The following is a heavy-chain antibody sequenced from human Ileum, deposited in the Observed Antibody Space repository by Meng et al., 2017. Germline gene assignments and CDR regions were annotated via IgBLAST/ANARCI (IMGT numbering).Heavy chain of an antibody. Sequence: VQLHESGPCLVRPSETLSLICTVLGAPGTTSHYQWGWIRQPPGKGLEWIGYASTNYNPSLKSRLTISLDTSKNQVSLKLTSVTAADTAVYYCARDHWGSLDYWGQGILVTVSS. J-gene: IGHJ4*02. V-gene: IGHV4-61*01. D-gene: IGHD7-27*01. CDR1: GAPGTTSHYQ. CDR2: AST. CDR3: ARDHWGSLDY.